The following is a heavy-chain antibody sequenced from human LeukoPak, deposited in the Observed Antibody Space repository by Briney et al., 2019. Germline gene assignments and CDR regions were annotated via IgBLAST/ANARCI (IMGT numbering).Heavy chain of an antibody. CDR1: GGSVSSGSYY. Sequence: PSETLSLTCTVSGGSVSSGSYYWSWIRQPPGKGLEWIGYIYYSGSTNYNPSLKSRVTISVDTSKNQFSLKLSSVTAADTAVYYCARAPPYIAAAIFDYWGQGTLVTVSS. V-gene: IGHV4-61*01. CDR3: ARAPPYIAAAIFDY. D-gene: IGHD6-13*01. J-gene: IGHJ4*02. CDR2: IYYSGST.